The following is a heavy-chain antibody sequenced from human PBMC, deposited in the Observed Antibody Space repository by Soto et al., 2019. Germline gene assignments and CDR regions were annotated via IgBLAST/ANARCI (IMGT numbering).Heavy chain of an antibody. Sequence: HGESLKISCKGSGYSFTSYWIGWVRQMPGKGLEWMGIIYPGDSDTRYSPSFQGQVTISADKSISTAYLQWSSLKASDTAMYYCASTDYGDTEYFQHWGQGTLVTVSS. V-gene: IGHV5-51*01. J-gene: IGHJ1*01. CDR1: GYSFTSYW. CDR3: ASTDYGDTEYFQH. CDR2: IYPGDSDT. D-gene: IGHD4-17*01.